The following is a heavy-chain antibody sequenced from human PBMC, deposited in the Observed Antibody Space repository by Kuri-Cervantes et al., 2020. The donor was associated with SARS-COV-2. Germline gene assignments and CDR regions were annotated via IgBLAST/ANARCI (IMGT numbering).Heavy chain of an antibody. D-gene: IGHD1-7*01. CDR2: INHSGST. CDR1: GFTFSSYA. V-gene: IGHV4-34*01. J-gene: IGHJ4*02. Sequence: ESLKISCAASGFTFSSYAMSWIRQPPGKGLEWIGEINHSGSTNYNPSLKSRVTISVDTSKNQFSLKLSSVTAADTAVYYCARGLANFGTTRTNFDYWGQGTLVTVSS. CDR3: ARGLANFGTTRTNFDY.